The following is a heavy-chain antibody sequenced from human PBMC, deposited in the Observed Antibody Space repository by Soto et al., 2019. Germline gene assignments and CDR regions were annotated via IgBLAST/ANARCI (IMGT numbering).Heavy chain of an antibody. CDR2: ISYEGSNK. J-gene: IGHJ4*02. CDR1: GGTFGGFG. CDR3: ARHNYNNVWVSYHNNY. D-gene: IGHD3-16*02. Sequence: GGSPRVWWGAAGGTFGGFGGRWVRQAPGKGLEWVAVISYEGSNKYYADSVKGRFTISRDNSKSTLYLQMNSLRPEDTAVYNFARHNYNNVWVSYHNNYWVQGIVVTVSS. V-gene: IGHV3-30-3*01.